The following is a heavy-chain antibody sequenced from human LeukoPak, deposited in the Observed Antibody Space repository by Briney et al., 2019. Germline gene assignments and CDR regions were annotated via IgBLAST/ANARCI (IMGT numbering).Heavy chain of an antibody. CDR2: FYHSGNT. CDR3: ARVLKWFGVDAFDI. Sequence: SEPLSLTCAVSGLSISSGYYWGWIRQPPGKGLEWIGNFYHSGNTYYNPSLKSRVSISVDTTKNQFSLKLSSVTAADTAVYYCARVLKWFGVDAFDIWGQGTMVTVSS. CDR1: GLSISSGYY. D-gene: IGHD3-10*01. J-gene: IGHJ3*02. V-gene: IGHV4-38-2*01.